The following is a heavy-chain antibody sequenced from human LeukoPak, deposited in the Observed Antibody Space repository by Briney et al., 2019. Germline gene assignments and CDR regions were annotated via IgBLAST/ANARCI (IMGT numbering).Heavy chain of an antibody. Sequence: RPSETLSLTCTVSGGSISSSSYYWGWIRQPPGKGLEWIGSIYYSGGTYYNPSLKSRVTISVDTSKNQFSLKLSSVTAADTAVYYCARSVVPAAQNWFDPWGQGTLVTVSS. J-gene: IGHJ5*02. CDR3: ARSVVPAAQNWFDP. CDR2: IYYSGGT. D-gene: IGHD2-2*01. V-gene: IGHV4-39*01. CDR1: GGSISSSSYY.